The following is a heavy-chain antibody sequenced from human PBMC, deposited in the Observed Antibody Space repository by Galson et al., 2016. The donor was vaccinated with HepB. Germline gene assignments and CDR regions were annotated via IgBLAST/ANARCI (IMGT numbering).Heavy chain of an antibody. D-gene: IGHD1-14*01. V-gene: IGHV1-18*01. Sequence: GAEVKKPGDSLKISCKASGYTFSSYGISWVRQAPGQGLEWMGWISTYNGNTNYAQKFQGRVTMTTDPSTSTGYLELRSLRSDDAAVYYCAGWRKRGRPLYFDYWGQGTLVTVSS. CDR1: GYTFSSYG. CDR2: ISTYNGNT. J-gene: IGHJ4*02. CDR3: AGWRKRGRPLYFDY.